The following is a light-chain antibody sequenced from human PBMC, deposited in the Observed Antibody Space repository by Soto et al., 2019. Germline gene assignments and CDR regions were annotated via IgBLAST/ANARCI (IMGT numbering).Light chain of an antibody. CDR2: AAS. J-gene: IGKJ1*01. CDR1: HDITSY. V-gene: IGKV1-39*01. CDR3: QQSYSTTRT. Sequence: DIQMTQSPSSLSASVGDRVTITCQASHDITSYLNWYQQKXGKAPKXXIYAASSLQSGVPSRFSGSGAGTDCTLTISSLQPEDVATDDCQQSYSTTRTFGQGTKVDIK.